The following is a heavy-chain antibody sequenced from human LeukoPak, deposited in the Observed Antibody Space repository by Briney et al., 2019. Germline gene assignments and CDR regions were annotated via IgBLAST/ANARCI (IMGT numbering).Heavy chain of an antibody. Sequence: PGGSQRLSCAASGFTFSSYGMHWVRQAPGKGLEWVAFIRYDGSNKYYADSVKGRFTISRDNSKNTLYLQMNSLRAEDTAVYYCAKVATTVTNSDYWGQGTLVTVSS. CDR3: AKVATTVTNSDY. D-gene: IGHD4-11*01. CDR1: GFTFSSYG. CDR2: IRYDGSNK. J-gene: IGHJ4*02. V-gene: IGHV3-30*02.